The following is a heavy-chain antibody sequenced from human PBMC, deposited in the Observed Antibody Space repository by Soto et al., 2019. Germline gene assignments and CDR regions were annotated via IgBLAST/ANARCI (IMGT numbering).Heavy chain of an antibody. V-gene: IGHV3-30*18. D-gene: IGHD3-10*01. CDR1: GFTFSSYG. CDR2: ISYDGSNK. Sequence: QVQLVESGGGVVQPGRSLRLSCAASGFTFSSYGMHWVRQAPGKGLEWVAVISYDGSNKYYADSVKGRFTISRDNSKNTLYLQMNSLRAEDTAVYYCAKLHMVRLNDALDIWGQGTMVTVSS. CDR3: AKLHMVRLNDALDI. J-gene: IGHJ3*02.